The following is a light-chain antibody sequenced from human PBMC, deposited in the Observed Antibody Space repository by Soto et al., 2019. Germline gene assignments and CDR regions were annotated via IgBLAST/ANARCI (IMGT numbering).Light chain of an antibody. CDR2: MND. Sequence: QSALTQPPSASGNPGQRLTISCSGSTSNILRNYVYWYRQFPGTAPRLLISMNDQRPSGVPDRFSGSKSGTSASLAISGLRSEDEADYYYASWDDSLSGYVFGTGTKVTVL. CDR3: ASWDDSLSGYV. V-gene: IGLV1-47*01. J-gene: IGLJ1*01. CDR1: TSNILRNY.